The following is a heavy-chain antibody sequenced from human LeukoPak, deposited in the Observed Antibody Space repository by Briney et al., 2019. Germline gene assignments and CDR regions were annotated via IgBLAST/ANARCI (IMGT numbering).Heavy chain of an antibody. CDR1: GGSISSYY. CDR2: IYYSGSI. CDR3: ALNVDTAMVYDY. J-gene: IGHJ4*02. D-gene: IGHD5-18*01. Sequence: SETLSLTCTVSGGSISSYYWSWIRQPPGKGLEWIGYIYYSGSINYNPSLKSRVTISVDTSKNQFSLKLSSVTAADTAVYYCALNVDTAMVYDYWGQGTLVTVSS. V-gene: IGHV4-59*01.